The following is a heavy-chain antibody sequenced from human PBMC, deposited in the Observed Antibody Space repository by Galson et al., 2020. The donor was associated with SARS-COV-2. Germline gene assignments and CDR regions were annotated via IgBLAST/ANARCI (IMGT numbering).Heavy chain of an antibody. V-gene: IGHV3-48*03. CDR3: ARDRRITMVRGVLYGMDV. Sequence: SLRLSCAASGFTFSSYEMNWVRQAPGKGLAWVSYISSSGSTIYYADSVKGRFTISRDNAKNSLYLQMNSLRAEDTAVYYCARDRRITMVRGVLYGMDVWGQGTTVTVSS. J-gene: IGHJ6*02. CDR1: GFTFSSYE. CDR2: ISSSGSTI. D-gene: IGHD3-10*01.